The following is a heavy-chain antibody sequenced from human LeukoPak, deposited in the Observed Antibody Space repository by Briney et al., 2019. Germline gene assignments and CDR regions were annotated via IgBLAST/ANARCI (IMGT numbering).Heavy chain of an antibody. CDR1: GFTFSNYA. V-gene: IGHV3-20*04. J-gene: IGHJ4*02. D-gene: IGHD1-14*01. CDR3: ARVPETTQLFDY. CDR2: INWNDGST. Sequence: GGSLRLSCAASGFTFSNYAMTWVRQAPGKGLEWVSGINWNDGSTDYADSVKGRFTISRDKAKNSLYLQMNSLRAEDTALYYCARVPETTQLFDYWGQGTLVTVSS.